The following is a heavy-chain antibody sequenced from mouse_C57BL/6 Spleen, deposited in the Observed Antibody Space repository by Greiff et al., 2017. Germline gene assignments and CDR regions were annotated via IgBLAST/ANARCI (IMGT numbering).Heavy chain of an antibody. D-gene: IGHD2-2*01. CDR1: GYAFSSSW. CDR3: ARIYYGYDRYAMDY. Sequence: VQLKESGPELVKPGASVKISCKASGYAFSSSWMNWVKQRPGKGLEWIGRIYPGDGDTNYNGKFKGKATLTADKSSSTAYMQLSSLTSEDSAVYFCARIYYGYDRYAMDYWGQGTSVTVSS. V-gene: IGHV1-82*01. J-gene: IGHJ4*01. CDR2: IYPGDGDT.